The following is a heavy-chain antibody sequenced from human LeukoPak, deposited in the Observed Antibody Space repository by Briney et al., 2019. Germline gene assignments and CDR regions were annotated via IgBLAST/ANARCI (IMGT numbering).Heavy chain of an antibody. D-gene: IGHD3-9*01. V-gene: IGHV3-30*02. Sequence: GGSLRLSCAASGFTFSSYGMHWVRQAPGKGLEWVAFIRYDGSNKYYADSVKGRFTISRDSSKHTLYLQMNSLRADDTAVYYCAKDWVKSYDILTGSYDYWGQGTLVTVSS. CDR3: AKDWVKSYDILTGSYDY. CDR2: IRYDGSNK. CDR1: GFTFSSYG. J-gene: IGHJ4*02.